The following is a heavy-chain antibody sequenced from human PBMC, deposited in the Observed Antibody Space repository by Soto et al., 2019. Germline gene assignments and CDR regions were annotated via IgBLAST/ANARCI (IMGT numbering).Heavy chain of an antibody. Sequence: GGSLRLSCAASGFTFSSYGMHWFRQAQGKGLEWVAVIWYDGSNKYYADSVKGRFTISRDNSKNTLYLQMNSLRAEVTAVYYCARPALRATVTLSWFDPWGQGTLVTVSS. CDR3: ARPALRATVTLSWFDP. CDR2: IWYDGSNK. CDR1: GFTFSSYG. J-gene: IGHJ5*02. D-gene: IGHD4-17*01. V-gene: IGHV3-33*01.